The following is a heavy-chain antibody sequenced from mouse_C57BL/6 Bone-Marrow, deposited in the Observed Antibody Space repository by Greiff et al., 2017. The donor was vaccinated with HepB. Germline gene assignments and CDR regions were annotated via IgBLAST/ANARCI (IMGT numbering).Heavy chain of an antibody. CDR2: INPNNGGT. CDR3: ARSGWPYDFDY. V-gene: IGHV1-26*01. D-gene: IGHD1-2*01. CDR1: GYTFTDYY. Sequence: VQLQQSGPELVKPGASVKISCKASGYTFTDYYMNWVKQSHGKSLEWIGDINPNNGGTSYNQKFKGKATLTVDKSSSTAYMELRSLTSEDSAVYYCARSGWPYDFDYWGQGTTLTVSS. J-gene: IGHJ2*01.